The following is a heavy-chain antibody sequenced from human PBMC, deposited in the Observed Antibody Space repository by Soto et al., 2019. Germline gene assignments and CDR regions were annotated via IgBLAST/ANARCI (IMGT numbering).Heavy chain of an antibody. J-gene: IGHJ4*02. V-gene: IGHV3-23*01. Sequence: GCSLRLSCAASGFTFSRYAISWVRQAPVKGLEWVSAISGSGGSTYYADSVKGRFTISRDTSKNTLYLQMNSLRSEDTSVSNYTYVRYYYDSSGYFAYWGKGT. D-gene: IGHD3-22*01. CDR3: TYVRYYYDSSGYFAY. CDR2: ISGSGGST. CDR1: GFTFSRYA.